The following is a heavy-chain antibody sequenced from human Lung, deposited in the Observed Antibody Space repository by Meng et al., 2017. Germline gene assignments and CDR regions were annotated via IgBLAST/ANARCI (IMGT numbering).Heavy chain of an antibody. CDR2: IKSNSDGGTT. CDR1: GFSFTDAW. V-gene: IGHV3-15*01. D-gene: IGHD6-13*01. CDR3: ATGAAAADH. Sequence: GQLVEVGGGLVKPGGPLRLSCVAFGFSFTDAWMSWVRQAPGKGLEWVGRIKSNSDGGTTDYAAPVKGRFTISRDDSKNTLYLLMNSLITEDTAVYFCATGAAAADHWGQGTLVTVSS. J-gene: IGHJ4*02.